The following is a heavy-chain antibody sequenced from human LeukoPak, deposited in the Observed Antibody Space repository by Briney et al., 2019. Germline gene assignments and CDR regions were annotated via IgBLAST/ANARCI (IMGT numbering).Heavy chain of an antibody. CDR1: GFTVSSNY. V-gene: IGHV3-66*01. CDR3: AXXXTAMVGKFDY. CDR2: IYSGGST. J-gene: IGHJ4*02. D-gene: IGHD5-18*01. Sequence: GGSLRLSCAASGFTVSSNYMSWVRQAPGKGLEWVSVIYSGGSTYYADSVKGRFTISRDNSKNTLYLQMNSLRAEDTAVYYCAXXXTAMVGKFDYWGQGTPVTVSS.